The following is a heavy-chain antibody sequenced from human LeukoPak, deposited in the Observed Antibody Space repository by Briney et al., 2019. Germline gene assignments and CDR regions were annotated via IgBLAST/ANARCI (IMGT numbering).Heavy chain of an antibody. CDR3: AKGVVAATNAAYYGMDV. D-gene: IGHD2-15*01. CDR1: GVRFKNYG. Sequence: SQRLLCADCGVRFKNYGRQWVRQATDKGMEWVAVISYDETDKSYADSVQGRFTISKYNSKTTLYLQMTSLRPEDTAVYYCAKGVVAATNAAYYGMDVWGQGNTVTVSS. J-gene: IGHJ6*01. CDR2: ISYDETDK. V-gene: IGHV3-30*18.